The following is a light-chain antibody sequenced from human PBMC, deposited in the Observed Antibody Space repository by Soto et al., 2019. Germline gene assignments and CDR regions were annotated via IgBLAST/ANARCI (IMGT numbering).Light chain of an antibody. CDR1: SSNIGSNY. CDR3: ATWDDSLSGYV. J-gene: IGLJ1*01. Sequence: QSVLTQPPSASGTPGQKVFISCSGRSSNIGSNYVYWYQQLPGTAPKLLIYYNNQRPSGVPDRFSGSKSGTSASLAISGLRSEDEADYYCATWDDSLSGYVFGTGTKLTVL. V-gene: IGLV1-47*02. CDR2: YNN.